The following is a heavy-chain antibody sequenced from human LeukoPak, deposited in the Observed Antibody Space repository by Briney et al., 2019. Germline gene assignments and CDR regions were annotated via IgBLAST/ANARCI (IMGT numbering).Heavy chain of an antibody. Sequence: HPGGSLRLSCAASGFTFSSYWMSWVRQAPGKGLEWVANIKQDGSEKYYVDSVKGRFTISRDNAKNSLYLQMNSLRAEDTAVYYCARGGEGGWFPTVFDYWGQGTLVTVSS. CDR3: ARGGEGGWFPTVFDY. V-gene: IGHV3-7*01. CDR1: GFTFSSYW. CDR2: IKQDGSEK. D-gene: IGHD6-19*01. J-gene: IGHJ4*02.